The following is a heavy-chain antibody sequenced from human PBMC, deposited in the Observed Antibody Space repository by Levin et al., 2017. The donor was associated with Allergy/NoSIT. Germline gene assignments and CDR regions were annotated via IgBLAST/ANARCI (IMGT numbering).Heavy chain of an antibody. D-gene: IGHD3-16*02. J-gene: IGHJ4*02. CDR3: ARAAYYDSVWGTYRFPRRRYYFDH. CDR2: IHHSGST. V-gene: IGHV4-34*01. Sequence: SETLSLTCAVDGESFSAYSWSWIRQSPGRGLEWIGEIHHSGSTSYNPSLKSRVTISVDTSKNHFSLRLSSVTAADMAVYYCARAAYYDSVWGTYRFPRRRYYFDHWGQGTLVTVSS. CDR1: GESFSAYS.